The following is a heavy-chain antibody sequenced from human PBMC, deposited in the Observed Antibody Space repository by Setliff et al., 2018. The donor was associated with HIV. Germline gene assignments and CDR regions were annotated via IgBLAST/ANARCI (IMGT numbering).Heavy chain of an antibody. D-gene: IGHD5-12*01. CDR1: SGSISSSNW. V-gene: IGHV4-4*02. J-gene: IGHJ4*02. CDR2: IYHSGST. Sequence: SETLSLTCAVSSGSISSSNWWSWVRQSPGKGLEWIGEIYHSGSTHYNPSLQSRVTISVDKSKSQFSLKLNSVTAADTAVYYCARSPLYSGYERYYFDYWGQGTLVTVSS. CDR3: ARSPLYSGYERYYFDY.